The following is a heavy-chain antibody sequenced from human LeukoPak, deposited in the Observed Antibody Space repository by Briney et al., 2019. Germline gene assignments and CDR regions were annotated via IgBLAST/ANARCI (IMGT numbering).Heavy chain of an antibody. CDR3: ARLIRYCTTTTCYTDRVDS. V-gene: IGHV4-39*01. CDR1: GDSITSNNYY. D-gene: IGHD2-2*02. J-gene: IGHJ4*02. Sequence: SETLSLTCTVSGDSITSNNYYWGWIRQPPGKGLEWIGSIFYTGLTYYNPSLKSRVTISVDTSKNQFSLQLSSVTAADTAVYYCARLIRYCTTTTCYTDRVDSWGQGTLVTVSS. CDR2: IFYTGLT.